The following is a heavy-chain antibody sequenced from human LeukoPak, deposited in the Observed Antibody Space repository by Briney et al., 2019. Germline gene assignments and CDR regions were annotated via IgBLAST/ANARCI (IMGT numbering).Heavy chain of an antibody. J-gene: IGHJ6*03. CDR1: RYTFTGYY. V-gene: IGHV1-69*06. D-gene: IGHD1-26*01. Sequence: SVKVSCKASRYTFTGYYMHWVRQATGQGLEWMGGIIPIFGTANYAQKFQGRVTITADKSTSTAYMELSSLRSEDTAVYYCARGEGGSYYYYYYMDVWGKGTTVTVSS. CDR2: IIPIFGTA. CDR3: ARGEGGSYYYYYYMDV.